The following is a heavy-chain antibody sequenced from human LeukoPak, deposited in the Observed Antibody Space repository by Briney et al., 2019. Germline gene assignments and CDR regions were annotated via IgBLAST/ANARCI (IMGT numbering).Heavy chain of an antibody. D-gene: IGHD3-3*01. CDR1: GVSINSHY. J-gene: IGHJ6*03. CDR2: IYDSGSA. Sequence: PSVTLSLTCTVSGVSINSHYWSWIRQPPGKGLGWIGFIYDSGSANYKSSLKSRVSMSVDTSKNQVSLKLNSVTAADTAVYYCARVLQNYYHMDVWGKGTTVTVSS. CDR3: ARVLQNYYHMDV. V-gene: IGHV4-59*11.